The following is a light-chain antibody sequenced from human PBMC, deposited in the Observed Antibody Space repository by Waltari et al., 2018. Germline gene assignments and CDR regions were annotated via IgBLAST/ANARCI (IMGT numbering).Light chain of an antibody. V-gene: IGKV3-20*01. CDR1: QSQTKRY. Sequence: VLTQSPATVSLSPGETATLSCRASQSQTKRYLSWYQQKAGQAPRLLIYGASSMAAGIPYRFSGSGSGTDFTLTISRLEPEDSAVYYCQQYGSSVLYTFGQGTKLEIK. J-gene: IGKJ2*01. CDR2: GAS. CDR3: QQYGSSVLYT.